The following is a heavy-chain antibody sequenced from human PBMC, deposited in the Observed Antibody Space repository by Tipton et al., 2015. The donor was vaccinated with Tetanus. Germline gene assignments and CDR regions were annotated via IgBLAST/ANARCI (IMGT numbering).Heavy chain of an antibody. CDR3: ASPKAALDYGEKFDY. J-gene: IGHJ4*02. CDR1: GGTFSSYA. CDR2: IIPIFGTA. V-gene: IGHV1-69*01. D-gene: IGHD4-17*01. Sequence: QSGAEVKRPGSSVKVSCKASGGTFSSYAISWVRQAPGQGLEWMGGIIPIFGTANYAQKFQGRVTITADESTSTAYMELSSLRSEDTAVYYCASPKAALDYGEKFDYWGQGTLVTVSS.